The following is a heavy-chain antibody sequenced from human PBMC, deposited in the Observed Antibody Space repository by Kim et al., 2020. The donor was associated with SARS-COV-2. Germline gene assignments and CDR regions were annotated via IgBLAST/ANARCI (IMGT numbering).Heavy chain of an antibody. D-gene: IGHD6-19*01. J-gene: IGHJ5*01. Sequence: CYADSVRGRFTISRDNARNSMYLQMNNLRVDDTAVYYCARDKAVGSGWSDSWGQGTLVTVSS. V-gene: IGHV3-7*01. CDR3: ARDKAVGSGWSDS.